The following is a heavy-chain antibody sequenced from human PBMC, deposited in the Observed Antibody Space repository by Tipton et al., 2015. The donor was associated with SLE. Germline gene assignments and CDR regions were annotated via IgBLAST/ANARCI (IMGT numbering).Heavy chain of an antibody. Sequence: TLSLTCTVSGGSISSSSYYWGWIRQPPGKGLEWIGSIYYSGSTYYNPSLKSRVTISVDTSKNQFSLKLSSVTAADTAVYYCARSLNIVAAVFDIWGQGTMVTVSS. CDR2: IYYSGST. V-gene: IGHV4-39*07. CDR3: ARSLNIVAAVFDI. D-gene: IGHD6-13*01. J-gene: IGHJ3*02. CDR1: GGSISSSSYY.